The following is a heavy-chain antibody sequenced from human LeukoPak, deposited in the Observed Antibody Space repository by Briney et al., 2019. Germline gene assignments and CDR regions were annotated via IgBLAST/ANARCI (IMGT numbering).Heavy chain of an antibody. D-gene: IGHD6-19*01. V-gene: IGHV3-49*04. J-gene: IGHJ4*02. Sequence: GGSLRLSCTASGLTFGDYAMTWVRQAPGKGLEWVGFIRSKVYGGTPEYAASVKGRFTIARDDSKSVVYLQMNYLKIEDTAVYYCSRVDGGGSGGYEDFWGQGTLVTVSS. CDR2: IRSKVYGGTP. CDR1: GLTFGDYA. CDR3: SRVDGGGSGGYEDF.